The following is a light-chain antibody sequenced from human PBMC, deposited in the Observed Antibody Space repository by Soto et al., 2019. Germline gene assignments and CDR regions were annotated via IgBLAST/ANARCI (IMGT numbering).Light chain of an antibody. Sequence: DIVLTQSPGTLSLSPGERATLSCRASQSVSSNYLAWYQQKPGQAPRLLIYGASSRANGVPDRFSGSGSGTDFTLTISRLEPEDFAVYYCQQYGSSPRTFGQGTKVDIK. CDR3: QQYGSSPRT. J-gene: IGKJ1*01. CDR1: QSVSSNY. CDR2: GAS. V-gene: IGKV3-20*01.